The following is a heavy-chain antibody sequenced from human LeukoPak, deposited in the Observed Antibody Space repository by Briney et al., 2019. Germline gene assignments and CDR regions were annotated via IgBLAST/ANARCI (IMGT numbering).Heavy chain of an antibody. D-gene: IGHD5-18*01. V-gene: IGHV4-39*07. Sequence: SETLSLTCTVSGGSISSSSYHWGWIRQPPGKGLEWIGSIYYSGSTYYNPSLKSRVTISVDTSKNQFSLKLSSVTAADTAVYYCARGGMVTAMAPRGGWFDPWGQGTLVTVSS. CDR2: IYYSGST. CDR3: ARGGMVTAMAPRGGWFDP. J-gene: IGHJ5*02. CDR1: GGSISSSSYH.